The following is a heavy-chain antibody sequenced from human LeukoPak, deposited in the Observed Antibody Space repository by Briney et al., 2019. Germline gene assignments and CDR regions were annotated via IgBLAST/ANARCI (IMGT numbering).Heavy chain of an antibody. D-gene: IGHD6-6*01. CDR2: IYYSGST. CDR3: ARVDPDSSSTLEVFDY. Sequence: PGGSLRLSCAASGFTVSSNYMSWIRQPPGKGLEWIGYIYYSGSTNYNPSLKSRVTISVDTSKNQFSLKLSSVTAADTAVYYCARVDPDSSSTLEVFDYWGQGTLVTVSS. V-gene: IGHV4-59*02. J-gene: IGHJ4*02. CDR1: GFTVSSNY.